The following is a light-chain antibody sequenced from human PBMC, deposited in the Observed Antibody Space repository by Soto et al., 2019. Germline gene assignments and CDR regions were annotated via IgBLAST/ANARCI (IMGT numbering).Light chain of an antibody. CDR3: QHYNNWPPWT. CDR2: GAS. J-gene: IGKJ1*01. V-gene: IGKV3-15*01. CDR1: QSVSSN. Sequence: EIVMTQSPATLSVSPGERATLSCRASQSVSSNLAWYQQKPGQAPRLLIYGASTRATGIPARFSGSGSGTEFTLTISSLQSEDVAVYYCQHYNNWPPWTFGQGTKGEIK.